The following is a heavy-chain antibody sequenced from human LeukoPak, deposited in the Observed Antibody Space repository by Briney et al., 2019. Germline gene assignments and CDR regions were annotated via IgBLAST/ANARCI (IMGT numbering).Heavy chain of an antibody. J-gene: IGHJ5*02. CDR3: ARGQIRFLEWLDLNWFAP. CDR1: GFTFSSYS. V-gene: IGHV3-21*01. D-gene: IGHD3-3*01. Sequence: GGSLRLSCAASGFTFSSYSMNWVRQAPGKGLEWVSSISSSSSYIYYADSVKGRFTISRDNDKNSLYLQMNSLRAEDTAVYYCARGQIRFLEWLDLNWFAPWGQGTLVTVSS. CDR2: ISSSSSYI.